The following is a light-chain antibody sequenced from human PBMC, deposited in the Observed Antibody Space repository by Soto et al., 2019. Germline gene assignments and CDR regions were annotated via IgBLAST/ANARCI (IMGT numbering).Light chain of an antibody. Sequence: QSALTQPASVSGGPGQSIPISFPGTSSVVGSYNLVSWYQQHPGKAPKLMIYEVSKRPSGVSNRFSGSKSGNTASLTISGLQAEDEADYYCCSYAGGSTYVFGTGTKVTVL. J-gene: IGLJ1*01. V-gene: IGLV2-23*02. CDR3: CSYAGGSTYV. CDR2: EVS. CDR1: SSVVGSYNL.